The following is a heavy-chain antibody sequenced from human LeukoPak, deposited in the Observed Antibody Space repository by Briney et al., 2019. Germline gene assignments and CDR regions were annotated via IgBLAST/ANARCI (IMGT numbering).Heavy chain of an antibody. CDR2: IKQDGREK. V-gene: IGHV3-7*01. CDR3: ARGAFVYSSNWYGVYFEY. D-gene: IGHD6-13*01. CDR1: GFTFSSYW. Sequence: GGSLRLSCAASGFTFSSYWMTWVRQAPGKGLEWVAHIKQDGREKEYVDSVKGRFTISRDNAKNSLSLQMNSLRAEDTAVYYCARGAFVYSSNWYGVYFEYWGQGSLVTVSS. J-gene: IGHJ4*02.